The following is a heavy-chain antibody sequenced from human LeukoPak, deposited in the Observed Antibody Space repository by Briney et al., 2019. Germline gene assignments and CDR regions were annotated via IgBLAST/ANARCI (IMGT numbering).Heavy chain of an antibody. CDR3: AELGITMIGGV. D-gene: IGHD3-10*02. CDR1: GFTFSSYE. V-gene: IGHV3-48*03. J-gene: IGHJ6*04. Sequence: GGSLRLSCAASGFTFSSYEMNWVRRAPGKGLEWVSYSSSSGSTIYYADSVKGRFTTSRDNAKNSLYLQMNSLRAEDTAVYYCAELGITMIGGVWGKGTTVTISS. CDR2: SSSSGSTI.